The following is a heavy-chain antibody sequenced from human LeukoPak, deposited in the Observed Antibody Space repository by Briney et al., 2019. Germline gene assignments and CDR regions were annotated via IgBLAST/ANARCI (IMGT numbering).Heavy chain of an antibody. J-gene: IGHJ4*02. V-gene: IGHV3-74*01. CDR2: IKTGGSTT. D-gene: IGHD3-10*01. Sequence: GGGLRLSCVGSGCNFSTSWLNWVRQAPGRGLVWVSRIKTGGSTTTYADLVKGRVPVSRDNAKHTLYLQMNSLRAEDTAVYYCARGGSPFYWGQGTLVTVSS. CDR3: ARGGSPFY. CDR1: GCNFSTSW.